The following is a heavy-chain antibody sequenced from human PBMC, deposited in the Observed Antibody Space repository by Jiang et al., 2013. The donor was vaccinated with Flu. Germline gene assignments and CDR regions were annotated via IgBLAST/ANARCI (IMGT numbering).Heavy chain of an antibody. V-gene: IGHV4-59*01. CDR2: IYYSGST. CDR1: GGSISSYY. Sequence: VKPSETLSLTCTVSGGSISSYYWSWIRQPPGKGLEWIGYIYYSGSTNXNPSLKSRVTISVDTSKNQFSLKLSSVTAADTAVYYCARGRGDFWSGYFFDYWGQGTLVTVSS. CDR3: ARGRGDFWSGYFFDY. J-gene: IGHJ4*02. D-gene: IGHD3-3*01.